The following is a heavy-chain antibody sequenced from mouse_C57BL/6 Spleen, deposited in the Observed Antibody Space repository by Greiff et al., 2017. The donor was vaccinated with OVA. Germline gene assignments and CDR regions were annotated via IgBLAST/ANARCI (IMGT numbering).Heavy chain of an antibody. CDR2: ISSGSSTI. Sequence: EVMLVESGGGLVKPGGSLKLSCAASGFTFSDYGMHWVRQAPEKGLEWVAYISSGSSTIYYADTVKGRFTISRDNAKNTLFLQMTSLRSEDTAMYYCARPGVTAYYDAMDYWGQGTSVTVSS. D-gene: IGHD2-2*01. CDR3: ARPGVTAYYDAMDY. CDR1: GFTFSDYG. V-gene: IGHV5-17*01. J-gene: IGHJ4*01.